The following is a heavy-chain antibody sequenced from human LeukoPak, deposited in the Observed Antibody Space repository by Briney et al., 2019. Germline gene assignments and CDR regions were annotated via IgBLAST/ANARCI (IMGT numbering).Heavy chain of an antibody. V-gene: IGHV3-64D*09. Sequence: GGSLRLSCSASGFTFSAYALHWVRQAPGRGLEYVSAISSNGGTIYYVDSVKGRFTISRDNSKSTLYLQLSSLRPEDTAVYYCVKGSEAYCDSKSDYWGQGTLVTISS. CDR1: GFTFSAYA. D-gene: IGHD3-22*01. CDR3: VKGSEAYCDSKSDY. J-gene: IGHJ4*02. CDR2: ISSNGGTI.